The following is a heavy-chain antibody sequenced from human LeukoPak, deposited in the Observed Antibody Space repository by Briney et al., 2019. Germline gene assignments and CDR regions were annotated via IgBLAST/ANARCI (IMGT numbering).Heavy chain of an antibody. D-gene: IGHD5-24*01. Sequence: PGGSLRLSCAASGFTFSNYWMSWVRQAPGKGLEWVSGINWNGGSTGYADSVKGRFTISRDNSKSMLYLQMNSLRAEDTAVYYCARGAARMVEMGSIISFHYWGQGTLVTVSS. CDR3: ARGAARMVEMGSIISFHY. J-gene: IGHJ4*02. CDR1: GFTFSNYW. CDR2: INWNGGST. V-gene: IGHV3-20*04.